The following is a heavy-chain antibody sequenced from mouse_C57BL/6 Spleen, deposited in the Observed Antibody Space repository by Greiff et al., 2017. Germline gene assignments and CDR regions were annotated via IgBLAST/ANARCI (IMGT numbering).Heavy chain of an antibody. Sequence: VQRVESGAELVKPGASVKISCKASGYAFSSYWMNWVKQRPGKGLEWIGQIYPGDGDTNYNGKFKGKATLTADKSSSTAYMQLSSLTSDDSAVYFCARSEGLRWYFDVWGTGTTVTVSS. CDR2: IYPGDGDT. D-gene: IGHD2-4*01. CDR3: ARSEGLRWYFDV. V-gene: IGHV1-80*01. J-gene: IGHJ1*03. CDR1: GYAFSSYW.